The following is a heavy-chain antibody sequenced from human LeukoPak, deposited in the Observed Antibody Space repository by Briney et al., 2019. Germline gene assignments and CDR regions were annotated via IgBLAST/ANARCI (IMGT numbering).Heavy chain of an antibody. CDR2: IYTSGST. CDR3: AGNRGYYDFWSGYYTGSIYNDY. V-gene: IGHV4-61*02. Sequence: PSETLSLTCTVSGGSISSGSYYWSWIRQPAGKGLEWIGRIYTSGSTNYNPSLKSRVTISVDTSKNQFSLKLSSVTAADTAVYYCAGNRGYYDFWSGYYTGSIYNDYWGQGTLVTVSS. J-gene: IGHJ4*02. D-gene: IGHD3-3*01. CDR1: GGSISSGSYY.